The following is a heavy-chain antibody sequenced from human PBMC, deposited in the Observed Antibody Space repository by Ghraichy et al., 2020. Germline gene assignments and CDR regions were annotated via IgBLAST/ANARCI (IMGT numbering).Heavy chain of an antibody. CDR3: AKDRYYDSSGYDY. Sequence: GGSLRLSCTASGFTFSSYAMSWVRQAPGKGLEWVSAISGSGGSTYYADSVKGRFTISRDNSKNTLYLQMNSLRAEDTAVYYCAKDRYYDSSGYDYWGQGTLVTVSS. V-gene: IGHV3-23*01. CDR2: ISGSGGST. J-gene: IGHJ4*02. D-gene: IGHD3-22*01. CDR1: GFTFSSYA.